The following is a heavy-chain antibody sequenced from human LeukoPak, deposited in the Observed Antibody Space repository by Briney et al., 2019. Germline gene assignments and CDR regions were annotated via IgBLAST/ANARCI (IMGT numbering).Heavy chain of an antibody. V-gene: IGHV3-23*01. CDR3: ARRSGIAVAGAFDY. CDR1: GFTFSNYA. D-gene: IGHD6-19*01. J-gene: IGHJ4*02. Sequence: PGGSLRLSCAASGFTFSNYAMRWVRQAPGKGLEWASGISGGGDSTYYADSVKGRFTISRDNSKNTLYLQMNSLRADDTAIYYCARRSGIAVAGAFDYWGQGPLVTVSS. CDR2: ISGGGDST.